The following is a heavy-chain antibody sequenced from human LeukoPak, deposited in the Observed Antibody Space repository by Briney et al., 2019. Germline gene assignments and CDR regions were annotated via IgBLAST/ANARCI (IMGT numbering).Heavy chain of an antibody. CDR2: VSYSGDT. Sequence: SETLSLTCTVSGGSISGHFWSWIRHPPGKGLEWIGFVSYSGDTNYSPSFNGRVTLSLDTSKSQFSLNLHSVTAADRAVYFCARGGASSRYFGYWGQGTLVTVSS. J-gene: IGHJ4*02. D-gene: IGHD1-26*01. V-gene: IGHV4-59*11. CDR3: ARGGASSRYFGY. CDR1: GGSISGHF.